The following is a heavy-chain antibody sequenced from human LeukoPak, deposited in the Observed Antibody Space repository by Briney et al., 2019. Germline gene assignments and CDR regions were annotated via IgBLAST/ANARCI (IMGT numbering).Heavy chain of an antibody. CDR2: IYHSGST. J-gene: IGHJ4*02. CDR3: ARLPGDLRYFDWLLYGYFDY. Sequence: SETLSLTCAVSGGSISSGGYSWSWIRQPPGKGLEWIGYIYHSGSTYYNPSLKSRVTISVDTSKNQFSLKLSSVTAADTAVYYCARLPGDLRYFDWLLYGYFDYWGQGTLVTVSS. CDR1: GGSISSGGYS. V-gene: IGHV4-30-2*01. D-gene: IGHD3-9*01.